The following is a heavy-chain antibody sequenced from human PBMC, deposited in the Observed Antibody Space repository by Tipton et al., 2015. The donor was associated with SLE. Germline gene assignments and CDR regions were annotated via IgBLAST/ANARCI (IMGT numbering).Heavy chain of an antibody. CDR2: IYYSGST. V-gene: IGHV4-39*07. CDR3: ARGGYYGSGSFQH. CDR1: GGSISSSSYY. J-gene: IGHJ1*01. D-gene: IGHD3-10*01. Sequence: TLSLTCTVSGGSISSSSYYWGWIRQPPGKGLEWIGSIYYSGSTNYNPSLKSRVTISVDTSKNQFSLKLSSVTAADTAVYYCARGGYYGSGSFQHWGQGTLVTVSS.